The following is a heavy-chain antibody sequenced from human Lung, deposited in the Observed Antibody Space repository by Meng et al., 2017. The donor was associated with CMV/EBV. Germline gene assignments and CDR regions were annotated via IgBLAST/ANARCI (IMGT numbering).Heavy chain of an antibody. CDR1: GYTFTSYA. CDR2: MNPNSGNT. D-gene: IGHD3-3*01. CDR3: ARAGRRVTNFGGVIKRGGGVYYYYGMDV. V-gene: IGHV1-8*03. J-gene: IGHJ6*01. Sequence: ASVXVSXKASGYTFTSYAINWVRQATGQGLEWMGWMNPNSGNTGYAQKFQGRVTITRNTSISTAYMELSSLRSEDTAVYYCARAGRRVTNFGGVIKRGGGVYYYYGMDVWXQRTTVTVSS.